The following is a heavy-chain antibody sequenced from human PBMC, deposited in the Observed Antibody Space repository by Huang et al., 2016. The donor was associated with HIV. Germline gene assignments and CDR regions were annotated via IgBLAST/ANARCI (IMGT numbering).Heavy chain of an antibody. Sequence: QVQLVQSGAEMKKPGASVKVSCKASGYPFTTYYMHWVRQAPGKGLEWRGIINPSSGNTNYAQKFQDRVNVTRDTSTSTVYMHLSTLRSEDTAVYYCARDWYRTHYYGMDVWGQGTTVTVSS. D-gene: IGHD1-1*01. CDR1: GYPFTTYY. V-gene: IGHV1-46*01. J-gene: IGHJ6*02. CDR2: INPSSGNT. CDR3: ARDWYRTHYYGMDV.